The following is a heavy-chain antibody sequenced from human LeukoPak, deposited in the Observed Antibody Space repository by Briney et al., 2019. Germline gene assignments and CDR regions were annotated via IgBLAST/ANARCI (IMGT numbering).Heavy chain of an antibody. CDR1: GFTFDDYA. D-gene: IGHD3-22*01. Sequence: GGSLRLSCAASGFTFDDYAMHWVRQAPGKGLEWVSGISWNSGSIGYADSVKGRFTISRDNAKNSLYLQMNSLRAEDTAVYYCARDKVVISLYYYYYMDVWGKGTTVTVSS. CDR2: ISWNSGSI. J-gene: IGHJ6*03. V-gene: IGHV3-9*01. CDR3: ARDKVVISLYYYYYMDV.